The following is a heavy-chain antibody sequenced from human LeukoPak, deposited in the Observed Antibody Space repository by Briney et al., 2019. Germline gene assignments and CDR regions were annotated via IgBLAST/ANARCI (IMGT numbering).Heavy chain of an antibody. Sequence: SETLSLTCAVYGGSFSGYYWSWIRQPPGKGLEWIGEINHSGSTYYNPSLKSRVTISVDTSKNQFSLKLSSVTAADTAVYCCAGTTVTTYWYFDLWGRGTLVTVSS. V-gene: IGHV4-34*01. CDR2: INHSGST. CDR1: GGSFSGYY. D-gene: IGHD4-17*01. J-gene: IGHJ2*01. CDR3: AGTTVTTYWYFDL.